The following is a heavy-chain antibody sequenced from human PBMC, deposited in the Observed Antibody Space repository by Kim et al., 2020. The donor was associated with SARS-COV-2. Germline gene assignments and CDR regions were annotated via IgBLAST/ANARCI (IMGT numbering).Heavy chain of an antibody. CDR1: GFTFSSYA. CDR3: ARVSGYYYDSSGSYYFDY. J-gene: IGHJ4*02. Sequence: GGSLRLSCAASGFTFSSYAMHWVRQAPGKGLEWVAVISYDGSNKYYADSVKGRFTISRDNSKNTLYLQMNSLRAEDTAVYYCARVSGYYYDSSGSYYFDYWGQGTLVTVSS. CDR2: ISYDGSNK. D-gene: IGHD3-22*01. V-gene: IGHV3-30-3*01.